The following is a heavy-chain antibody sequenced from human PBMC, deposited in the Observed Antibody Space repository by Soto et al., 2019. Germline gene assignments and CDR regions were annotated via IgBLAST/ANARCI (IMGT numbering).Heavy chain of an antibody. CDR3: ARTTMTFYYFDF. CDR1: GFTFSDAW. Sequence: PGGSLRLSCAASGFTFSDAWMSWVRQAPGQGLEWMGVIEPSGGSKSYTQKFQGRITMTRDTSTSTVYMELSSLRSEDTAVYYCARTTMTFYYFDFWGQGTLVTVSS. J-gene: IGHJ4*02. V-gene: IGHV1-46*01. CDR2: IEPSGGSK. D-gene: IGHD4-17*01.